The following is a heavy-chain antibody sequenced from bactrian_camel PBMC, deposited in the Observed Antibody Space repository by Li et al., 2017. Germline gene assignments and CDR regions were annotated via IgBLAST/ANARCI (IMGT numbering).Heavy chain of an antibody. Sequence: VQLVESGGGSVQTGGSLTLSCAASEYALSSMCMGWFRQSPGKEREGVAAIDSAGSTSYADSVKGRFTISRDNAKNTLYLQLNSLKTEDTAMYYCAKHGGWYGLWKWEYDYWGQGTQVTVS. D-gene: IGHD6*01. J-gene: IGHJ4*01. V-gene: IGHV3S53*01. CDR2: IDSAGST. CDR1: EYALSSMC. CDR3: AKHGGWYGLWKWEYDY.